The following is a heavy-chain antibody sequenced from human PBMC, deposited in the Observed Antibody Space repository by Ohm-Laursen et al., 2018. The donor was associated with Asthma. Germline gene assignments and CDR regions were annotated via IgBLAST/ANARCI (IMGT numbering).Heavy chain of an antibody. CDR3: AKDRVYGDGLLAYDY. CDR2: ISGNGGVI. J-gene: IGHJ4*02. D-gene: IGHD2-8*01. CDR1: GFSFGTFA. V-gene: IGHV3-23*01. Sequence: SLRLSCSASGFSFGTFAMSWVRQPPGKGLEFVSDISGNGGVITNADPVKGRFTISRDNSKNTVYLQMNSLRAEDTAVYYCAKDRVYGDGLLAYDYWGQGTLVTVSP.